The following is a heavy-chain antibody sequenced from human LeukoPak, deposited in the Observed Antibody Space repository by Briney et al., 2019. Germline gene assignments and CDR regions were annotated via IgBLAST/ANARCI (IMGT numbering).Heavy chain of an antibody. D-gene: IGHD2-15*01. CDR2: IYYSGST. CDR3: ARDGWSGCSGGSCYD. V-gene: IGHV4-39*02. Sequence: SETLSLTCTVSGGSISSSSYYWGWIRQPPGKGLEWIGSIYYSGSTYYNPSLKSRVTISVDTSKNQFSLKLSSVTAADTAVYYCARDGWSGCSGGSCYDWGQGTLVTVSS. CDR1: GGSISSSSYY. J-gene: IGHJ4*02.